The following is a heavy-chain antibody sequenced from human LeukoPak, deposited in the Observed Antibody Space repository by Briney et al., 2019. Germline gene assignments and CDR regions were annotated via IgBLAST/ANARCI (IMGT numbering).Heavy chain of an antibody. CDR1: GFSFSNAW. CDR3: TTDGYSGYDEAGY. Sequence: PGGSLRLSCAASGFSFSNAWMSWVRQAPGEGLQWVGRFKSKADGGTIDYAAPVRGRFTISRDDSKSTLYLQMNSLKTEDTAVYYCTTDGYSGYDEAGYWGRGTQVTVSS. CDR2: FKSKADGGTI. J-gene: IGHJ4*02. V-gene: IGHV3-15*01. D-gene: IGHD5-12*01.